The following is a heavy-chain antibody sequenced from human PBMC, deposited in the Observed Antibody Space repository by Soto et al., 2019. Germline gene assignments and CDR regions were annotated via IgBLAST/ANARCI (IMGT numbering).Heavy chain of an antibody. CDR3: ARDSGSYADY. CDR1: GFTFSSYW. CDR2: INSDGSST. Sequence: EVQLVESGGGLVQPGGSLRLSCAASGFTFSSYWMHWVRQAPGKGLVWVSRINSDGSSTTFADSVKGRFTISRDNAKNTLDLKMSRLRAEDTAVYYCARDSGSYADYWGQGTLVTVSS. J-gene: IGHJ4*02. D-gene: IGHD1-26*01. V-gene: IGHV3-74*01.